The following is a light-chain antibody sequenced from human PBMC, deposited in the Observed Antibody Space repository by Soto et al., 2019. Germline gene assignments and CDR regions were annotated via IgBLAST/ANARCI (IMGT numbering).Light chain of an antibody. CDR3: QQYNTYPLT. CDR2: KAS. J-gene: IGKJ4*01. V-gene: IGKV1-5*03. Sequence: DIQMTQSPSSLSASVGDRVTITCRASESISRHLNWYQQKPGKAPNLLIYKASSLESGVPSRFSGSGSGTEFTLTISSLQPDDFATYYCQQYNTYPLTFGGGTKVEIK. CDR1: ESISRH.